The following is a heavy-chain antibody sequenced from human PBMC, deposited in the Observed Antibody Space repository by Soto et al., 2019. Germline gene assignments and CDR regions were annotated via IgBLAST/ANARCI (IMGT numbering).Heavy chain of an antibody. Sequence: SETLSLTCAVYGGSFSGYYWSWIRQPPGKGLEWIGEINHSGSTNYNPPLKSRVTISVDTSKNQFSLKLSSVTAADTAVYYCARVVVAAAYAFDIWGQGTMVTVSS. CDR3: ARVVVAAAYAFDI. CDR2: INHSGST. V-gene: IGHV4-34*01. D-gene: IGHD2-15*01. J-gene: IGHJ3*02. CDR1: GGSFSGYY.